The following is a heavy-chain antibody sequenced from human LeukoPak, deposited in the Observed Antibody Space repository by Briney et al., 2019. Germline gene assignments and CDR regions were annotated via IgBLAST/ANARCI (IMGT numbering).Heavy chain of an antibody. CDR2: VSGSGGST. Sequence: PTGGSLRLSCAASGFTFSSYWMSWVRQAPGKGLEWVSRVSGSGGSTYYADSVKGRFSISSDNSKNTLYLQMNSLRAEDTAVYYRARDSSGYGSFDYWGRGTLVTVSS. D-gene: IGHD3-22*01. CDR3: ARDSSGYGSFDY. V-gene: IGHV3-23*01. J-gene: IGHJ4*02. CDR1: GFTFSSYW.